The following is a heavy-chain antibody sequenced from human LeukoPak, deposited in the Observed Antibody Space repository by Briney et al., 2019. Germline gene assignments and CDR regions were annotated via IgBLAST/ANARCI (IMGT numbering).Heavy chain of an antibody. CDR1: GFTGSRYY. D-gene: IGHD2-15*01. CDR2: IDSGGAT. V-gene: IGHV3-53*01. J-gene: IGHJ4*02. CDR3: ARDNGWSADF. Sequence: GGSLTLSCAAFGFTGSRYYGWWLFHAHGEVLEWVSVIDSGGATYYADSVKGRFTISRDNSKSTLYLQMNSLRAEDTAVYYCARDNGWSADFWGQGTLVTVSS.